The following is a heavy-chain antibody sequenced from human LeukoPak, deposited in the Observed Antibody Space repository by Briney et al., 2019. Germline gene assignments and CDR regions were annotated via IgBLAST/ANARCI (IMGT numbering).Heavy chain of an antibody. J-gene: IGHJ5*02. V-gene: IGHV4-4*07. CDR3: ARSAIVVVPAALTTLKYNWFDP. Sequence: SETLSLTCTVSGGSISSYYWNWIRQPAGKGLEWIGRIYTSGSTNYNPSLKSRVTMSVDTSKNQFSLKLSSVTAADTAVYYCARSAIVVVPAALTTLKYNWFDPWGQGTLVTVSS. CDR1: GGSISSYY. D-gene: IGHD2-2*01. CDR2: IYTSGST.